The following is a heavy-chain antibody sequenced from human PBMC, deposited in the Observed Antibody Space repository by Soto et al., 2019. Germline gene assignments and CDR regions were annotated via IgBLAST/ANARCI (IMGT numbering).Heavy chain of an antibody. J-gene: IGHJ1*01. CDR2: IYYSGST. CDR1: GGSISSGGYY. CDR3: AREGAAGKYFQH. V-gene: IGHV4-31*03. Sequence: QVQLQESGPGLVKPSQTLSLTCTVSGGSISSGGYYWSWIRQHPGKGLEWIGYIYYSGSTYYNPSLKSRVTISVDTSKNHFSLKLSSVTAADTAVYYCAREGAAGKYFQHWGQGTLVTVSS.